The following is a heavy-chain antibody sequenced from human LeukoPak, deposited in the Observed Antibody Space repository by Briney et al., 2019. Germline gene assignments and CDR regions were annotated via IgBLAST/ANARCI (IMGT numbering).Heavy chain of an antibody. CDR1: GFTFSSHW. J-gene: IGHJ4*02. D-gene: IGHD6-19*01. CDR3: ARDGIAVAGKDY. CDR2: INRDGSSA. Sequence: AGGSLRLSCAASGFTFSSHWMHWVRQVPGKGLVWVSRINRDGSSANYADSVKGRSTISRDNAKNTLYLQMNSLRAEDTAVYYCARDGIAVAGKDYWGQGTLVTVSS. V-gene: IGHV3-74*01.